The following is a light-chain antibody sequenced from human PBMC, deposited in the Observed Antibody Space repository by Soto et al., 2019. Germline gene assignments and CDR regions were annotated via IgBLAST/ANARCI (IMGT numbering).Light chain of an antibody. CDR1: QGISSF. V-gene: IGKV1-9*01. CDR2: AAS. CDR3: QQVESYPST. J-gene: IGKJ4*01. Sequence: QLTQSPSSLSASVGDRVTITCRARQGISSFLAWYQQKPGKAPTLLISAASSLQSGVPSRISGSGVGTDFTLTITSLQHEDFATYYCQQVESYPSTFGGGTKVDIK.